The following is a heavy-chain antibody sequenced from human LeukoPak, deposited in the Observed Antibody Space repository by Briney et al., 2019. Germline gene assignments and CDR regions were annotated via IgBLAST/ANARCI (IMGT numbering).Heavy chain of an antibody. CDR3: ARGRVVPAATGSYFDY. J-gene: IGHJ4*02. D-gene: IGHD2-2*01. Sequence: PSETLSLTCAVYGGSFSGYYWSWIRQPPGKGLEWIGEINHSGGTNYNPSLKSRVTISVDTSKSQFSLKLNSVTAADTAVYYCARGRVVPAATGSYFDYWGQGTLVTVSS. CDR2: INHSGGT. V-gene: IGHV4-34*01. CDR1: GGSFSGYY.